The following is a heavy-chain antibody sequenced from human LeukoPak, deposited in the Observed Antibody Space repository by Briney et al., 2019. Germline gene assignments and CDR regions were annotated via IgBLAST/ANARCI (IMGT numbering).Heavy chain of an antibody. CDR3: AREGNYYGSGSYHWFDP. Sequence: SETPSLTCTVSGESLSSSSYYWGWIRQPPGTGLEWIGSVDYIGSASYNPSPNRRVTISVDTSKNQFSLELNSVTAADTAVYYCAREGNYYGSGSYHWFDPWCQGTLVTVSS. D-gene: IGHD3-10*01. J-gene: IGHJ5*02. V-gene: IGHV4-39*07. CDR2: VDYIGSA. CDR1: GESLSSSSYY.